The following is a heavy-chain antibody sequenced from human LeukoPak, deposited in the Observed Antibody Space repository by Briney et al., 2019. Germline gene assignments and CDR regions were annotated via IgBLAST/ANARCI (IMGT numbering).Heavy chain of an antibody. J-gene: IGHJ4*02. CDR3: ARSRWEPPTFFDY. Sequence: GGSLRLSCAASGFTFSSYEMHWVRQAPGKGLEWVSGISWNSGSIGYADSVKGRFTISRDNAKNSLYLQMNSLRAEDMALYYCARSRWEPPTFFDYWGQGTLVTVSS. CDR2: ISWNSGSI. CDR1: GFTFSSYE. V-gene: IGHV3-9*03. D-gene: IGHD1-26*01.